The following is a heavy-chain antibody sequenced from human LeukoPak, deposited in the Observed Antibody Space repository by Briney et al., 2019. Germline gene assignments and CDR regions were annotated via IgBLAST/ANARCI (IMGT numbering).Heavy chain of an antibody. J-gene: IGHJ4*02. Sequence: PGRSLRLSCAASGFTFSSYAMHWVRQAPGKGLEWVAVISYDGSNKYYADSMKGRSTISRDNSKNTLYLQMNSLRAEDTAVYYCARGQRRHTDMAPSFDYWGQGTLVTVSS. CDR2: ISYDGSNK. V-gene: IGHV3-30*04. CDR1: GFTFSSYA. CDR3: ARGQRRHTDMAPSFDY. D-gene: IGHD5-18*01.